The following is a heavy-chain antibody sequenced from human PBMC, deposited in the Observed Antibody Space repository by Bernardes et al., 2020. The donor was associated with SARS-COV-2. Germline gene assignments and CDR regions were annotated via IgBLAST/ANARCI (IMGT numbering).Heavy chain of an antibody. CDR3: ARTRTTISTTGIPVDY. D-gene: IGHD2-21*02. CDR2: INPNTGGT. V-gene: IGHV1-2*02. Sequence: KVSCKASGYTFTDYFIHWVRQAPGQRLEWMGWINPNTGGTNYVQKFQGRVTMTRDTSITTAYMELSWLGSDDTAIYYCARTRTTISTTGIPVDYWGQGTLVTVSS. J-gene: IGHJ4*02. CDR1: GYTFTDYF.